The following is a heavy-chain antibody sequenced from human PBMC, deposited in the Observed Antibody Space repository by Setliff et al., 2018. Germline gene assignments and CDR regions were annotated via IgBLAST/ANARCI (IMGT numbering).Heavy chain of an antibody. CDR2: IYHSGNT. CDR1: GGSISSGGYS. J-gene: IGHJ4*02. D-gene: IGHD1-1*01. Sequence: SETLFLTCAVSGGSISSGGYSWSWIRQPPGKGLEWIGYIYHSGNTYYNPSLNSRLTISVDTSKNQFSLRLTSVTAADTAIYYCARVRNTQNGFFDYWSQGTLVTVSS. CDR3: ARVRNTQNGFFDY. V-gene: IGHV4-30-2*01.